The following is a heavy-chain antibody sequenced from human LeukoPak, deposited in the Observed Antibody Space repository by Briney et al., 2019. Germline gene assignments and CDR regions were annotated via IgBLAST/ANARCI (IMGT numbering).Heavy chain of an antibody. CDR2: TYHSDYT. V-gene: IGHV4-4*02. CDR3: ARDSKSTADAFDI. CDR1: GGSISSSNW. D-gene: IGHD5/OR15-5a*01. J-gene: IGHJ3*02. Sequence: SETLSLTCAVSGGSISSSNWWSWVRQPPGKGLEWIGNTYHSDYTNYNPSLQSRFTISVDKSKNQFSLKVISVTAADTAMYYCARDSKSTADAFDIWGQGTMVTVSS.